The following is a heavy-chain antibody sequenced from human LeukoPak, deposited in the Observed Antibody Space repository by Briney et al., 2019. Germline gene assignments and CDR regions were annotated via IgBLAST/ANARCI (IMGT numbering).Heavy chain of an antibody. CDR3: AKRGVRSFGY. CDR2: VSPGGST. Sequence: GGSLRLSCAASGFTVSSFAMSWVRQAPGKGLEWVSAVSPGGSTYYADSVKGRFTISRDISTNTLYLQMNSLRAEDTALYYCAKRGVRSFGYWGRGTLVTVSA. CDR1: GFTVSSFA. D-gene: IGHD3-10*01. J-gene: IGHJ4*02. V-gene: IGHV3-23*01.